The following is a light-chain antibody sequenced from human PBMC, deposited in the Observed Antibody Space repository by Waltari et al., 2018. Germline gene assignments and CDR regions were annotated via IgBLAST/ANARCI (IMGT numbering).Light chain of an antibody. J-gene: IGKJ4*01. CDR1: QSISSW. Sequence: DIQMTQSPSTLSASVGDRVTITSRASQSISSWLAWYQQKPGKAPKLLIYDASRLESGVPSRFSGSGSGTEFTLTISSLQPDDFATYYCQQYNSYSPLTFGGGTKVEIK. CDR3: QQYNSYSPLT. CDR2: DAS. V-gene: IGKV1-5*01.